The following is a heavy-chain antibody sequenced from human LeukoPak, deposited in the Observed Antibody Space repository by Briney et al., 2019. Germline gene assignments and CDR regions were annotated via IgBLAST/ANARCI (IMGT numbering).Heavy chain of an antibody. V-gene: IGHV1-2*02. CDR3: ARDENDNSGYPDH. Sequence: ASVKVSCKASGYTFTGYYMHWIRQAPGQGLEWMGWINPNNGGTNYDRVTMTRDTSISTAYMELYRLTSDDTAVHYCARDENDNSGYPDHWGQGNPVTVSS. CDR2: INPNNGGT. CDR1: GYTFTGYY. D-gene: IGHD3-22*01. J-gene: IGHJ4*02.